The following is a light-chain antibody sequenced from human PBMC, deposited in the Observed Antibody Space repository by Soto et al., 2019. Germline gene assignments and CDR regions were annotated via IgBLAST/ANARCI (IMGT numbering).Light chain of an antibody. CDR3: QQYNNWPPIT. CDR1: QSVSSN. Sequence: EIVMTQSPATLSVSPGERATLSCRASQSVSSNLAWYQQKPGQAPMLLIYGASTRATGIPARFSGSGSGTEFTLTISSLQSEDFAVYYWQQYNNWPPITCGQGTRLEIK. V-gene: IGKV3-15*01. CDR2: GAS. J-gene: IGKJ5*01.